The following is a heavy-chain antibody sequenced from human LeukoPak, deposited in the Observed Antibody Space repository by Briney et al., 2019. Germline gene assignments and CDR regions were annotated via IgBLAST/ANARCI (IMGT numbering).Heavy chain of an antibody. J-gene: IGHJ4*02. Sequence: SETLSLTCTVSGGSISSSSYYWGWIRQPPGKGLEWIGSIYYSGNTYYNPSLKSRVTISVDTSKNQFSLKLSSVTAADTAVYYCARQPWYYYGSAPDYWGQGTLVTVSS. V-gene: IGHV4-39*01. D-gene: IGHD3-10*01. CDR1: GGSISSSSYY. CDR3: ARQPWYYYGSAPDY. CDR2: IYYSGNT.